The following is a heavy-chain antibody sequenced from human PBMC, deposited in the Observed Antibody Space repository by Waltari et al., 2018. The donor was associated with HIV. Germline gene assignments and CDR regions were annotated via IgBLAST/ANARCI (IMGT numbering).Heavy chain of an antibody. Sequence: EVQLVESGGGLVKPGGCLRLSCAASGFTFSNAWMSWVRPAPGKGLEWVGRIKSKTDGGTTDYAAPVKGRFTISRDDSKDTLYLQMNSLKTEDTAVYYCTTVEYYGSGSYCDYWGQGTLVTVSS. CDR3: TTVEYYGSGSYCDY. CDR1: GFTFSNAW. CDR2: IKSKTDGGTT. J-gene: IGHJ4*02. V-gene: IGHV3-15*01. D-gene: IGHD3-10*01.